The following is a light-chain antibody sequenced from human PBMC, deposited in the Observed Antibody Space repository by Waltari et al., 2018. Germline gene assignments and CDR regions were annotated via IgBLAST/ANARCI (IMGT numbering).Light chain of an antibody. CDR1: SSDVGNYDL. J-gene: IGLJ3*02. CDR2: EGN. V-gene: IGLV2-23*03. CDR3: FSYAGSATFAV. Sequence: QSALTQPASVSGSPGQSITISCTGPSSDVGNYDLISWYQQHPNKAPKLIIYEGNKRPSGVSNRFSGSTSGNTASLTISGLQAEDEADYFCFSYAGSATFAVFGGGTKLTVL.